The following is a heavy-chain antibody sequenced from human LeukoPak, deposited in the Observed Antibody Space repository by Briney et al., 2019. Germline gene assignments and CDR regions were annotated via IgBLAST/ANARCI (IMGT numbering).Heavy chain of an antibody. Sequence: SETLSLTCTVSGGSISSCYWSWIRQPAGKGLEWIGRIYTSGSTNYNPSLKSRVTMSVDTSKNQFSLKLSSVTAADTAMYYCARQGMSGSSLNYYYYMDVWGKGTTVTVSS. CDR3: ARQGMSGSSLNYYYYMDV. CDR2: IYTSGST. V-gene: IGHV4-4*07. J-gene: IGHJ6*03. CDR1: GGSISSCY. D-gene: IGHD3-3*01.